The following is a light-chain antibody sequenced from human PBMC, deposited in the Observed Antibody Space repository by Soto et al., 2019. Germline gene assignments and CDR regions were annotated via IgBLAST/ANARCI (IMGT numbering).Light chain of an antibody. V-gene: IGLV2-14*03. CDR1: SSDVGGYNY. CDR3: TSFTSTDTVL. Sequence: QSALTQPASVSGSPGQSIAISCTGTSSDVGGYNYGSWYQHHPGKAPKLMLYNVNARPSGVSSRFSGSKSGNTAFLTISGLQAEDEADYYCTSFTSTDTVLFGGGTQLTVL. J-gene: IGLJ2*01. CDR2: NVN.